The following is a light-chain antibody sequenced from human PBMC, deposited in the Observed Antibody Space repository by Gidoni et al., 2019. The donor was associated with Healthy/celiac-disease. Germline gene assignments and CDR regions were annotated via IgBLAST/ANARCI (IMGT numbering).Light chain of an antibody. CDR2: YAS. CDR3: QQRSNWPLT. CDR1: QSVSSY. V-gene: IGKV3-11*01. J-gene: IGKJ4*01. Sequence: EMVLTQSPATLSLSPGERAPLSCRASQSVSSYLSWYQHKPGQAPRLLIYYASTRATGIPASFSGCGSGTDFSLTISSLEPEDFAVYYCQQRSNWPLTFGGGTKVEIK.